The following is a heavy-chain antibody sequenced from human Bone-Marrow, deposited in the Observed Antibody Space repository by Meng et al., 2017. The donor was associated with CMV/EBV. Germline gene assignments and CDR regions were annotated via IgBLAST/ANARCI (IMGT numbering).Heavy chain of an antibody. J-gene: IGHJ5*02. CDR2: IYYSGST. CDR3: ARAPSGP. CDR1: GGSISSYY. V-gene: IGHV4-59*01. Sequence: GSLRLSCTVSGGSISSYYWSWIRQPPGKGLEWIGYIYYSGSTNYNPSLKSRVTISVDTSKNQFSLKLSSVTAADTAVYYWARAPSGPWGQGTLVTVSS.